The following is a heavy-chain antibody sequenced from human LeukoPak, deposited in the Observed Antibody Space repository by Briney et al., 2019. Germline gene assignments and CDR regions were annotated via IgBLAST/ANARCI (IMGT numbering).Heavy chain of an antibody. V-gene: IGHV4-61*08. Sequence: SETLSLTCTVSGGSISSCSGGSISHYYWNWIRQPPGRGLEWIGYIYYSGTTWYNPSLKGRVTISVDTSKSQVSLTLNSVTAADTAVYYCARDFTYGDYYFDYWGQGTLVTVSS. CDR3: ARDFTYGDYYFDY. J-gene: IGHJ4*02. D-gene: IGHD4-17*01. CDR2: IYYSGTT. CDR1: GGSISSCSGGSISHYY.